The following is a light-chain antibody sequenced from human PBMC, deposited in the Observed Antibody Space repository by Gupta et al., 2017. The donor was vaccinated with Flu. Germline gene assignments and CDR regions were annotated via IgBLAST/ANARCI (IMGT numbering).Light chain of an antibody. CDR1: SSDIGSKY. V-gene: IGLV1-47*01. Sequence: SVLTQPPSASGDPVQRVTLACSGSSSDIGSKYGYWYQQLPETAPKLLIYRNNQRPSGGPDRFSRSKSGTSASVAISGLRSEDDADYYCAAGDDSLSGRVFGGGTKLTVL. CDR2: RNN. CDR3: AAGDDSLSGRV. J-gene: IGLJ3*02.